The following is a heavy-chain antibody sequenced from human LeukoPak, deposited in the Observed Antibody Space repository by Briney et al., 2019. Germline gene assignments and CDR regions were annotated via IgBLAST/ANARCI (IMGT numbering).Heavy chain of an antibody. CDR3: AKERTFGAHWYFDL. Sequence: PGGSLRLSCAASGFTFSSYAMSWVRQAPGKGLEWVSTIGGSGDNTYYADSVKGRATFSRDNSKNTLYLQMKSLRAEDTAVYYCAKERTFGAHWYFDLWGRGTLVTVSS. CDR2: IGGSGDNT. J-gene: IGHJ2*01. CDR1: GFTFSSYA. V-gene: IGHV3-23*01. D-gene: IGHD3-10*01.